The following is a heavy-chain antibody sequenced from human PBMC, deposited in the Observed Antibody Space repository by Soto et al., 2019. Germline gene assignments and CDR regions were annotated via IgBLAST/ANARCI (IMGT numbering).Heavy chain of an antibody. CDR2: ISGSGGST. V-gene: IGHV3-23*01. CDR1: GFPSSSYA. Sequence: PGGSLRLSCAASGFPSSSYAMSWVRQAPGKGLEWVSAISGSGGSTYYADSVKGRFTISRDNSKNTLYLRMNSLRAEDTAVYYCAKVFSPFDGITIFGVAPKYLYYYYGMDVWGQGTTVTVSS. CDR3: AKVFSPFDGITIFGVAPKYLYYYYGMDV. D-gene: IGHD3-3*01. J-gene: IGHJ6*02.